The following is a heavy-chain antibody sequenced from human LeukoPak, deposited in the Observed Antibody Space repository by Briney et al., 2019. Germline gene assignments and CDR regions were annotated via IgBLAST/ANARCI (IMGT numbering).Heavy chain of an antibody. Sequence: GGSLRLSCVVSGFTFSSYNFNWVRQAPGKGLEWVSSIGISTTYIYYADSVTGRFTISRDNAKNSLYLQMNSLRAEDTAVYYCARESSSSGTFDYWGQGTLVTVSS. D-gene: IGHD3-22*01. V-gene: IGHV3-21*01. J-gene: IGHJ4*02. CDR2: IGISTTYI. CDR1: GFTFSSYN. CDR3: ARESSSSGTFDY.